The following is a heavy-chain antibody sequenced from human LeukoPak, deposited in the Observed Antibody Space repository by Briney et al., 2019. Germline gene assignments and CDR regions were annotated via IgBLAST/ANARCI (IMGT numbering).Heavy chain of an antibody. D-gene: IGHD3/OR15-3a*01. CDR1: GGTFSSYA. J-gene: IGHJ4*02. CDR2: IIPILGIA. Sequence: ASVKVSCKASGGTFSSYAISWVRQAPGQGLEWMGRIIPILGIANYAQKFQGRVTITADKSTSTAYMELSSLRSDDTAVYYCARDYVFSPYAIDYWGQGTLVTVSS. V-gene: IGHV1-69*04. CDR3: ARDYVFSPYAIDY.